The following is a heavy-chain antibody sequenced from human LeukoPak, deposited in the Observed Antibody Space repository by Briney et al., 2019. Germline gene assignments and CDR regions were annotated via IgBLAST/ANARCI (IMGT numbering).Heavy chain of an antibody. CDR1: GFTFSRYW. J-gene: IGHJ6*03. V-gene: IGHV3-74*01. CDR2: ISDEGSHT. CDR3: ARDKVVPAARAYYYYMDV. Sequence: PGGSLRLSCAASGFTFSRYWMHWVRQAPGKGLVWVSRISDEGSHTFYADSVKGRFTISRDNAKNSLYLQMNSLRAEDTAVYYCARDKVVPAARAYYYYMDVWGKGTTVTVSS. D-gene: IGHD2-2*01.